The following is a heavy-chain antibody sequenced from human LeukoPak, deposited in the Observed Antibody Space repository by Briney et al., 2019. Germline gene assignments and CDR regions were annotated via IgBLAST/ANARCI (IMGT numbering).Heavy chain of an antibody. CDR2: ISSSSSYI. Sequence: GGSLRLSCTGSGLTFGDYAMSWVRQAPGKGLEWVSSISSSSSYIYYADSVKGRFTISRDNAKNSLYLQMNSLRAEDTAVYYCAREATCSGTSCDIDYWGQGTLVTVSS. V-gene: IGHV3-21*01. CDR1: GLTFGDYA. CDR3: AREATCSGTSCDIDY. D-gene: IGHD2-2*01. J-gene: IGHJ4*02.